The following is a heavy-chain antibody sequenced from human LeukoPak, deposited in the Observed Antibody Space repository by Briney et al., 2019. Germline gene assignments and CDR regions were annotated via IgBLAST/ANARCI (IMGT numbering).Heavy chain of an antibody. D-gene: IGHD6-13*01. Sequence: SETLSLTCAVYGGSFSGYYWSWIRQPPGKGLEWIGEINHSGSTNYNPSLKSRVTISVDTSKDQFSLKLSSVTAADTAVYYCARFLSWYSYFDYWGQGTLVTVSS. V-gene: IGHV4-34*01. CDR3: ARFLSWYSYFDY. CDR1: GGSFSGYY. CDR2: INHSGST. J-gene: IGHJ4*02.